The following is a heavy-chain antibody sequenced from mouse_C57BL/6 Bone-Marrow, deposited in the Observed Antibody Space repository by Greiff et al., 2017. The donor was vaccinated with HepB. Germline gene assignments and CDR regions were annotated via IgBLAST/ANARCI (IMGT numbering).Heavy chain of an antibody. CDR3: ARGGFYAMDY. J-gene: IGHJ4*01. CDR2: FHPYNDDT. CDR1: GFTFTTYP. V-gene: IGHV1-47*01. Sequence: QVQLKESGAELVKPGASVKMSCKASGFTFTTYPIEWMKQNHGKSLEWIGNFHPYNDDTKYYEKYKGKATLTVEKASRTVYLELSRLTSDDSAVYYCARGGFYAMDYWGQGTSVTVSS.